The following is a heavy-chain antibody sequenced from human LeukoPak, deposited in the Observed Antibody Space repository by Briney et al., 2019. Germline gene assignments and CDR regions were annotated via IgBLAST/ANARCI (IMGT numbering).Heavy chain of an antibody. CDR3: ARLSCSGGSCYSGMDV. D-gene: IGHD2-15*01. CDR1: GYSFTSYW. V-gene: IGHV5-51*01. J-gene: IGHJ6*02. Sequence: GESLKISCKGSGYSFTSYWIGWVRQMPGKGLEWMGIIYPGDSDTGYSPSFQGQVTISADKSISTAYLQWSSLKASDTAMYYCARLSCSGGSCYSGMDVWGQGTTVTVSS. CDR2: IYPGDSDT.